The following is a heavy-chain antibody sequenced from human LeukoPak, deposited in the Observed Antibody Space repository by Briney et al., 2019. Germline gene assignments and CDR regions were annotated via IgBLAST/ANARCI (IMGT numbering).Heavy chain of an antibody. CDR1: GFTFSSYS. D-gene: IGHD3-10*01. V-gene: IGHV3-21*01. CDR3: ARDSGSGSYYSDY. J-gene: IGHJ4*02. CDR2: ISSSSSYI. Sequence: GGSLRLSCAASGFTFSSYSMIWVRQAPGKGLEWVSSISSSSSYIYYADSVKGRFTISRDNAKNSLYLQMNSLRAEDTAVYYCARDSGSGSYYSDYWGQGTLVTVSS.